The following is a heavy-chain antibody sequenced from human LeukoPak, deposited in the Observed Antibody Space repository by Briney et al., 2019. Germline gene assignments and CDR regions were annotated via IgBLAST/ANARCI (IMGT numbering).Heavy chain of an antibody. J-gene: IGHJ4*02. Sequence: GGSLILSCAASGFTFSRYWMHWVRQAPGKGLVWVARTNKDGTSSNYADSVKGRVTISRDNAENTLYLQMSGLGADDTAVYFCVRDGDAYNFDCWGQGTLVTVSS. CDR3: VRDGDAYNFDC. V-gene: IGHV3-74*01. CDR1: GFTFSRYW. CDR2: TNKDGTSS. D-gene: IGHD5-24*01.